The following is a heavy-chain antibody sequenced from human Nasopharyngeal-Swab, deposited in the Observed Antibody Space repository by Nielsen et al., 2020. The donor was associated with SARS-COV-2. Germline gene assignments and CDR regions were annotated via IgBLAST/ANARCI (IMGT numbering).Heavy chain of an antibody. Sequence: SETLSLTCTVSGGSMSNFHWSWIRLSPGKGLDWIGYFYDSGSTNYNPSLKSRVTISVDTSKNQFSLKLSSVTAADTAVYYCARHANYDYVWGSYRPHDAFDIWGQGTMVTVSS. D-gene: IGHD3-16*02. CDR1: GGSMSNFH. CDR3: ARHANYDYVWGSYRPHDAFDI. CDR2: FYDSGST. J-gene: IGHJ3*02. V-gene: IGHV4-59*08.